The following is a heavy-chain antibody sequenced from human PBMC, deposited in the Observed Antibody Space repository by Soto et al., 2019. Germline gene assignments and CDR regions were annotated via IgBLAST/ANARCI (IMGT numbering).Heavy chain of an antibody. Sequence: SVKVSCKAPGGTFSSYPISWVRQAPGQGLEWMGGIIPIFGTANYAQKFQGRVTITADESTSTAYMELSSLRSEDTAVYYCARDRDYYDSSGYWGQGTLVTVSS. V-gene: IGHV1-69*13. CDR1: GGTFSSYP. D-gene: IGHD3-22*01. J-gene: IGHJ4*02. CDR3: ARDRDYYDSSGY. CDR2: IIPIFGTA.